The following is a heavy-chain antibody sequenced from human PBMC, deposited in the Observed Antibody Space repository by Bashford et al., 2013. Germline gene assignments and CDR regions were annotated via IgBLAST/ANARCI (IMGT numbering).Heavy chain of an antibody. V-gene: IGHV4-34*01. J-gene: IGHJ4*02. D-gene: IGHD6-19*01. CDR3: ARGNSRGWYGVDY. Sequence: SETLSLTCAVYGGSFSGYYWSWIRQPPGKGLEWIGEINHSGSTNYNPSLKSRVTISVDTSKNQFSLKLSSVTAADTAVYYCARGNSRGWYGVDYWGQGTLVTVSS. CDR2: INHSGST. CDR1: GGSFSGYY.